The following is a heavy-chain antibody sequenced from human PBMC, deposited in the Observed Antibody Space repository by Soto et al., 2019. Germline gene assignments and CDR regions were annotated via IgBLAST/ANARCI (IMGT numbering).Heavy chain of an antibody. CDR3: ARGMGYSGLGWFDP. D-gene: IGHD5-12*01. CDR2: IYYSGST. Sequence: PSETLSLTCTVSGGSIRSGGYYWSWIRQHPGKGLEWIGYIYYSGSTYYNPSLKSRVTISVDTSKNQFSLKLSSVTAADTAVYYCARGMGYSGLGWFDPWGQGTLVTVSS. V-gene: IGHV4-31*03. CDR1: GGSIRSGGYY. J-gene: IGHJ5*02.